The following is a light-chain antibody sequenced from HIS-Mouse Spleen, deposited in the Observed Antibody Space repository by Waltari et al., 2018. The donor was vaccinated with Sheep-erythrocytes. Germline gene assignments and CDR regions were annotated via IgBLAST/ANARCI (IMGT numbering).Light chain of an antibody. V-gene: IGLV3-1*01. CDR3: QAWDSSTAWNVV. CDR1: ALPQKY. CDR2: KDS. Sequence: SYELTQPPSVSVSLGQMARITCSGEALPQKYAYWYQQKPGQFPGLVIYKDSERPSGSPERFSGSNSGNTATLTISGTQAMDEADYYCQAWDSSTAWNVVFGGGTKLTVL. J-gene: IGLJ2*01.